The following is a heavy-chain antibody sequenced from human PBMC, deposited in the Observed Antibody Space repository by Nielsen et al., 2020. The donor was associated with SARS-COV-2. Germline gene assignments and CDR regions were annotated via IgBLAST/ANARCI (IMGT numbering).Heavy chain of an antibody. V-gene: IGHV2-26*01. J-gene: IGHJ6*03. CDR1: GFSLSNARMG. CDR2: IFSNDEK. Sequence: SGPTLVKPTETLTLTCTVSGFSLSNARMGVGWIRQPPGRALESLAHIFSNDEKSYSTSRKSRLTISKDTSKSQVVLTMTNMDPVDTATYYCARIQLELRLFYFYYSMDVWGQGTLVTVSS. D-gene: IGHD1-7*01. CDR3: ARIQLELRLFYFYYSMDV.